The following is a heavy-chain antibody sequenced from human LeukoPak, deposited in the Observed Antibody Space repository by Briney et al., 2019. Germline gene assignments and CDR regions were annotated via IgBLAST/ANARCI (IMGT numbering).Heavy chain of an antibody. CDR1: GGTFSSYA. D-gene: IGHD6-13*01. V-gene: IGHV1-69*13. J-gene: IGHJ6*03. CDR3: ARGQQLGYYYYYYMDV. Sequence: GASVKVSCKASGGTFSSYAISWVRQAPGQGLEWMGGIIPIFGTANYAQKFQGRVTITADESTSTAYMELRSLRSDDTAVYYCARGQQLGYYYYYYMDVWGKGTTVTVSS. CDR2: IIPIFGTA.